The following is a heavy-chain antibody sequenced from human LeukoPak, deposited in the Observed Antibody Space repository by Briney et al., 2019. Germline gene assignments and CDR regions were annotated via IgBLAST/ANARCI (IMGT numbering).Heavy chain of an antibody. Sequence: PGGSLRLSCAASGFTFSSYWMNWVRQAPGKGLEWVANINGDGRDKYYVGSVRGRFTISRDNADNALYLQMNSLRGDDTPLYYCARGVDSAIDWWGQGTLVTVSS. CDR2: INGDGRDK. V-gene: IGHV3-7*01. D-gene: IGHD3-9*01. J-gene: IGHJ4*02. CDR1: GFTFSSYW. CDR3: ARGVDSAIDW.